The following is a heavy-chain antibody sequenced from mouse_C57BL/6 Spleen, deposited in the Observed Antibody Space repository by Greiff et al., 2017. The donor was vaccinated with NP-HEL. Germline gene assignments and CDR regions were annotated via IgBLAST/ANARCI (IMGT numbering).Heavy chain of an antibody. J-gene: IGHJ2*01. V-gene: IGHV5-6*01. CDR3: ARTVNSSGYYFDY. D-gene: IGHD3-2*02. CDR2: ISSGGSYT. CDR1: GFTFSSYG. Sequence: EVQRVESGGDLVKPGGSLKLSCAASGFTFSSYGMSWVRQTPDKRLEWVATISSGGSYTYYPDSVKGRFTISRDNAKNTLYLQMSSLKSEDTAMYYCARTVNSSGYYFDYWGQGTTLTVSS.